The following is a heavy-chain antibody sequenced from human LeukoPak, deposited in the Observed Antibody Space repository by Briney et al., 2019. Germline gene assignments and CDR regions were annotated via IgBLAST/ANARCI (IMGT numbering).Heavy chain of an antibody. CDR2: FDPENGET. Sequence: WASVKVSCKVSGYTLPELSIHWVRQAPGRGLEWMGGFDPENGETVSARRLQGRLTMTEDTSSDTAYMELSSLTSEDTAVYYCAASGGYDYWGQGTLITVSS. D-gene: IGHD3-16*01. V-gene: IGHV1-24*01. CDR3: AASGGYDY. J-gene: IGHJ4*02. CDR1: GYTLPELS.